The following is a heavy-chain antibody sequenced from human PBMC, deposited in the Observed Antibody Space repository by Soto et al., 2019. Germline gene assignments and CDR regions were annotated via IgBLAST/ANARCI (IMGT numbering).Heavy chain of an antibody. CDR2: INPNSGGT. Sequence: ASVKVSCKASGYTFTGYYMHWVRQAPGQGLERMGWINPNSGGTNYAQKFQGWVTMTRDTSFSTAYMELSRLRSDDTAVYYCAREGIAAAGSNYYGMDDGGQGSMVTV. D-gene: IGHD6-25*01. CDR1: GYTFTGYY. V-gene: IGHV1-2*04. CDR3: AREGIAAAGSNYYGMDD. J-gene: IGHJ6*02.